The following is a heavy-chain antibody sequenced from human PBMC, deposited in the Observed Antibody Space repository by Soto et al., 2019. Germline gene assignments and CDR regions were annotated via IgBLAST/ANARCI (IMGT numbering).Heavy chain of an antibody. D-gene: IGHD3-22*01. J-gene: IGHJ5*02. CDR2: IIPIFGTA. V-gene: IGHV1-69*06. CDR3: ARDRQERAIDSSGYYQTPYNWFDP. Sequence: QVQLVQSGAEVKKPGSSVKVSCKASGGTFSSYAISWVRQAPGQGLEWMGGIIPIFGTANYAQKFQGRVTITADKSTSTAYMELSSLRSEDTAVYYCARDRQERAIDSSGYYQTPYNWFDPWGQGTLVTVSS. CDR1: GGTFSSYA.